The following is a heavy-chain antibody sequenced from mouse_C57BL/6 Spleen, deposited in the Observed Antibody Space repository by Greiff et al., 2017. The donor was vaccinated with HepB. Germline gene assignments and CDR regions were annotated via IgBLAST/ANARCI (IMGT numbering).Heavy chain of an antibody. D-gene: IGHD1-1*01. Sequence: EVKLQESGGGLVQPGGSLKLSCAASGFTFSDYYMYWVRQTPEKRLEWVAYISNGGGSTYYPDTVKGRFTISRDNAKNTLYLQMSRLKSEDTAMYYCARPSYYGSSYWYFDVWGTGTTVTVSS. CDR1: GFTFSDYY. CDR3: ARPSYYGSSYWYFDV. CDR2: ISNGGGST. V-gene: IGHV5-12*01. J-gene: IGHJ1*03.